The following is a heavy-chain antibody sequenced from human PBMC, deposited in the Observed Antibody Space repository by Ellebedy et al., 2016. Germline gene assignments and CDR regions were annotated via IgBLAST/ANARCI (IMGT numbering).Heavy chain of an antibody. V-gene: IGHV3-15*01. Sequence: GESLKISCAASGFTFSDHYMDWVRQAPGKGLEWVGRIKSKTDGGTTDYAAPVKGRFIISRDDSKNTLYLQMNSLKTEDTAVYYCTTDHVVVTAIPYYWGQGTLVTVSS. CDR1: GFTFSDHY. CDR3: TTDHVVVTAIPYY. CDR2: IKSKTDGGTT. J-gene: IGHJ4*02. D-gene: IGHD2-21*02.